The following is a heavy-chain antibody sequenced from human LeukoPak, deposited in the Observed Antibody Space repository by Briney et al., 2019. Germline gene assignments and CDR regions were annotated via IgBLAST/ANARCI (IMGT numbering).Heavy chain of an antibody. J-gene: IGHJ6*02. D-gene: IGHD3-22*01. CDR3: ARAQYYDSTTAGGMDV. CDR2: ISYDGSNK. Sequence: PGGSLRLSCAASGFTFSSYAMHWVRQAPGKGLEWVAVISYDGSNKYYADSVKGRFTISRDNAKNTLSLQMNSLRAEDTAVYYCARAQYYDSTTAGGMDVWGQGTAVTVSS. V-gene: IGHV3-30*04. CDR1: GFTFSSYA.